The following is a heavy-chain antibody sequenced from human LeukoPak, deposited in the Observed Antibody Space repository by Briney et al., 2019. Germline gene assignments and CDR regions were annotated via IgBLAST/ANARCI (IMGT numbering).Heavy chain of an antibody. CDR1: GFTFSSYN. D-gene: IGHD6-19*01. J-gene: IGHJ4*02. CDR3: ARDPGTVADPYFDY. Sequence: GGSLRLSSAASGFTFSSYNMNWVRQPPGKGLEWVSSISSSSGHIHYADSVKGRFTISRDNANNSLYLQMNSLRDEDTAVYYCARDPGTVADPYFDYWGQGSLVTVSS. CDR2: ISSSSGHI. V-gene: IGHV3-21*01.